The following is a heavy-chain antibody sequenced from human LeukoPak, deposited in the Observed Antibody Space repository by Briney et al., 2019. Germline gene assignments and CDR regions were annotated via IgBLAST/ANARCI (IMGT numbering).Heavy chain of an antibody. CDR1: GFTFFNST. J-gene: IGHJ5*02. CDR2: ITSSGSYI. Sequence: PGGSLRLSCAASGFTFFNSTMNWVRQAPGKGLEWVSSITSSGSYIYYADSLEGRFTISRDNAKNSLFLQMNSLRAEDMAVYYCARGYASFDPWGQGTLVTVSS. CDR3: ARGYASFDP. V-gene: IGHV3-21*04. D-gene: IGHD2-2*01.